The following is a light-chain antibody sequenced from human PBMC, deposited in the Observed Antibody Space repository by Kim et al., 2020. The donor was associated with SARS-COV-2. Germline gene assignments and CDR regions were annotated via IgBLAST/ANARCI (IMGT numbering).Light chain of an antibody. J-gene: IGLJ1*01. V-gene: IGLV3-21*04. CDR3: QVWDGRIDKYV. CDR2: YDD. CDR1: NIGTKT. Sequence: SSELTQPPSVSVAPGKTAMITCGGNNIGTKTVHWYQQKPGQAPVLLITYDDDRPSGIPERFSGSNSGNTATLTVSRVEAGDEADYYCQVWDGRIDKYVFGTGTKVTVL.